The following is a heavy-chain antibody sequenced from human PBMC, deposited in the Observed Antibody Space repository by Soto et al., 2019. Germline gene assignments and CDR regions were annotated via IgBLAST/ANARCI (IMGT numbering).Heavy chain of an antibody. CDR2: INPSGGST. CDR1: GYTFTHYY. Sequence: ASVKVSCKASGYTFTHYYIHWVRQAPGQGLEWMGMINPSGGSTSYAQKFQGRLTMTTDTSTNTVYMELSSLRSEDTAVYYCARPPFPGCINAICYPLDFWGQGALVTVPQ. CDR3: ARPPFPGCINAICYPLDF. D-gene: IGHD2-8*01. V-gene: IGHV1-46*01. J-gene: IGHJ4*02.